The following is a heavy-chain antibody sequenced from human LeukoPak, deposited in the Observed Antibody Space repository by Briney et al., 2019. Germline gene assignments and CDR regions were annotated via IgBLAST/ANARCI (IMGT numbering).Heavy chain of an antibody. CDR3: ARHKSTYGIAAAGFFDY. D-gene: IGHD6-13*01. Sequence: SETLSLTCTVSGGSISSSSYYWGWIRQPPGKGLEWIGSMYYGGSTYYHPSLKSRVTISVDTSKNQFSLKLSSVTAADTAVYYCARHKSTYGIAAAGFFDYWGQGTLVTVSS. CDR2: MYYGGST. V-gene: IGHV4-39*01. CDR1: GGSISSSSYY. J-gene: IGHJ4*02.